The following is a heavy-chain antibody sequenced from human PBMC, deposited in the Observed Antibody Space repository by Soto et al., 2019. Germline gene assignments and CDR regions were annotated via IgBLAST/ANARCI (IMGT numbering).Heavy chain of an antibody. Sequence: EEQLVESGGGLVQPGRSLRLSCAASGFTLDDYGMHWVRQAPGKGLEWVSGINWNSGSIGYADSVKGRITISRDNAKTSLYLQMTSLRAEDTALYYCAKDRGSGSYAANYYYYGMDVWGQGTTVTVSS. CDR2: INWNSGSI. CDR1: GFTLDDYG. D-gene: IGHD3-10*01. V-gene: IGHV3-9*01. J-gene: IGHJ6*02. CDR3: AKDRGSGSYAANYYYYGMDV.